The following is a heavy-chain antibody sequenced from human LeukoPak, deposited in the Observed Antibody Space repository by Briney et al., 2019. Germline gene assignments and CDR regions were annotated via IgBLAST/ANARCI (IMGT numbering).Heavy chain of an antibody. Sequence: GGSLRLSCAASGFTFGDAWMNWVRQVPGQGLEWVANIKQDGSEKFYVASVKGRFTISRDNGKSSLYLQMNSLRAEDTALYYCATSYDMGWLIGYWGQGTLVTVSS. CDR2: IKQDGSEK. J-gene: IGHJ4*02. D-gene: IGHD3/OR15-3a*01. CDR3: ATSYDMGWLIGY. CDR1: GFTFGDAW. V-gene: IGHV3-7*03.